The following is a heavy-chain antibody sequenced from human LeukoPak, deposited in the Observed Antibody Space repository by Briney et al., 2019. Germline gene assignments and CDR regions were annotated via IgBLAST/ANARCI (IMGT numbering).Heavy chain of an antibody. CDR1: GYSISSGYY. D-gene: IGHD1-14*01. V-gene: IGHV4-38-2*01. J-gene: IGHJ4*02. CDR3: ARTYNWNHGRYYFEY. Sequence: PSETLSLTCAVSGYSISSGYYWAWIRQPPGKELEWIGSIYHSGSTYYNPSLKSRVTISVDTSKNQFSLKLSSVTAADTAVYYCARTYNWNHGRYYFEYWGQGTLVTVSS. CDR2: IYHSGST.